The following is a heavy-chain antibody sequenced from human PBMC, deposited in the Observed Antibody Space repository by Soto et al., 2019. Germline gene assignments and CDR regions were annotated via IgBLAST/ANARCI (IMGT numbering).Heavy chain of an antibody. CDR2: ISYDGSNK. V-gene: IGHV3-30-3*01. D-gene: IGHD4-17*01. CDR1: GFTFSSYA. J-gene: IGHJ3*02. Sequence: GGSLRLSCAASGFTFSSYAMHWVRQAPGKGLEWVAVISYDGSNKYYADSVKGRFTISRDNSKNTLYLQMNSLRAEDTAVYYCARTGGDYGGNSDAFDIWGQGTMVTVSS. CDR3: ARTGGDYGGNSDAFDI.